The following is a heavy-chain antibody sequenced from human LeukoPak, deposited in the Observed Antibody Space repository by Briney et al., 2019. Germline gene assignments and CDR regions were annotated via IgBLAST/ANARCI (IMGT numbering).Heavy chain of an antibody. Sequence: SETLSLTCTASGASISDYYLNWIRQPAGKGLEWIGQIYSSGRTNYKPSLKSRVTISVDTSKNQFSLKLSSVTAADTAVYYCARDPGGWFGIRDAFDIWGQGTMVTVSS. CDR1: GASISDYY. CDR2: IYSSGRT. J-gene: IGHJ3*02. CDR3: ARDPGGWFGIRDAFDI. D-gene: IGHD3-10*01. V-gene: IGHV4-4*07.